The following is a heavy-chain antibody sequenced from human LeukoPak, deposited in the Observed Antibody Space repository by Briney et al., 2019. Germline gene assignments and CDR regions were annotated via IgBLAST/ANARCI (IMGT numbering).Heavy chain of an antibody. CDR3: ARHADSSSWYLGFDY. J-gene: IGHJ4*02. Sequence: PSETLSLTCTVSGGSISSYYWSWIRQPPGKGLEWIGYLYYSGSTNYNPSLKSRVTISVDTSKNQFSLKLSSVTAADTAVYYCARHADSSSWYLGFDYWGQGTLVTVSS. D-gene: IGHD6-13*01. CDR2: LYYSGST. CDR1: GGSISSYY. V-gene: IGHV4-59*08.